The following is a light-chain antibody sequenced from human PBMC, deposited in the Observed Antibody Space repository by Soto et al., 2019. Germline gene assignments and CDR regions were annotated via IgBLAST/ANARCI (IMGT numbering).Light chain of an antibody. J-gene: IGKJ5*01. CDR2: AAS. V-gene: IGKV1-12*01. Sequence: NQMTQSPSSVSASVGDRVTITCRASQGISHRLAWYQLKPGKAPKLLMNAASSLQSGVPSRFSGSGSGTDFTLTISSLQPDDFGTYYCQQTYSFPITFGQGTRLEV. CDR1: QGISHR. CDR3: QQTYSFPIT.